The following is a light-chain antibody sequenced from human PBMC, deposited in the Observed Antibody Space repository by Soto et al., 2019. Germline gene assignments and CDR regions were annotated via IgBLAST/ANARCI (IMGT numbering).Light chain of an antibody. J-gene: IGKJ1*01. V-gene: IGKV1-5*03. Sequence: DIQMTHSPSTLSASVGDRVTITCRASQSISSWLAWYQQKPGKAPKLLTYKASSLESGVPSRFSGSGSGTEFTLTISSLQPDDFATYYCQQYNSYSWTFGQGTKVDIK. CDR1: QSISSW. CDR2: KAS. CDR3: QQYNSYSWT.